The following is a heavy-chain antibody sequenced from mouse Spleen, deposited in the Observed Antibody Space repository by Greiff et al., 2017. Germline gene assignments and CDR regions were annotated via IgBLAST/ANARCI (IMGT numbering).Heavy chain of an antibody. V-gene: IGHV1-53*01. CDR2: INPSNGGT. CDR3: AREKTYDSPWFAY. D-gene: IGHD2-4*01. Sequence: VQLQQPGTELVKPGASVKLSCKASGYTFTSYWMHWVKQRPGQGLEWIGNINPSNGGTNYNEKFKGKATLTVDKSSSTAYMQLSSLTSEDSAVYYCAREKTYDSPWFAYWGQGTLVTVSA. CDR1: GYTFTSYW. J-gene: IGHJ3*01.